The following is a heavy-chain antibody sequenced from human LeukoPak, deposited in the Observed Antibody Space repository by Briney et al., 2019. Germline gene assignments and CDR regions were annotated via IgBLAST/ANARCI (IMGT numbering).Heavy chain of an antibody. CDR3: AREPPQDSSGEFDY. Sequence: ASVKVSCKASGYTFTGYYMHWVRQAPGQGLEWMGWINPYSGGTNYAQKLQGRVTMTRDTSISTAYMELSRLRSDDTAVYYCAREPPQDSSGEFDYWGQGTLVTVSS. CDR1: GYTFTGYY. D-gene: IGHD6-19*01. V-gene: IGHV1-2*02. J-gene: IGHJ4*02. CDR2: INPYSGGT.